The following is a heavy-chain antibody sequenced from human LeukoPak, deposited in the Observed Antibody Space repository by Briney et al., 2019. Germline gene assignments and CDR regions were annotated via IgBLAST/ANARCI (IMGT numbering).Heavy chain of an antibody. D-gene: IGHD6-6*01. CDR1: GFTFDDYA. J-gene: IGHJ4*02. CDR2: ISWNSGSI. Sequence: GGSLRLSCAASGFTFDDYAMHWVRQAPGKGLEWVSGISWNSGSIGYADSVKGRFTISRDNAKNSLYLQMNSLRAEDMALYYCAKGLYSSSSGNYFDYWGQGTLVTVSS. CDR3: AKGLYSSSSGNYFDY. V-gene: IGHV3-9*03.